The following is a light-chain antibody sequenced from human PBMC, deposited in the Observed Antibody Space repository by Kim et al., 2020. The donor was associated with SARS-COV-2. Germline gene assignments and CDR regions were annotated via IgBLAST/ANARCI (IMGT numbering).Light chain of an antibody. CDR2: QDT. Sequence: SYELTQPPSVSVSPGQTASITCSGDKLGEKYACWYQQKPGQSPVLVIYQDTKRPSGIPERFSGSNSGNTATLTISGTQAMDEADYYCQTWDSITVVFSGG. CDR1: KLGEKY. J-gene: IGLJ2*01. CDR3: QTWDSITVV. V-gene: IGLV3-1*01.